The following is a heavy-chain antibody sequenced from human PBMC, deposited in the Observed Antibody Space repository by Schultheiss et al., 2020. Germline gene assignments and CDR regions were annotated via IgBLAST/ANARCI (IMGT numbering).Heavy chain of an antibody. Sequence: SQTLSLTCTVSGGSISSYYWSWIRQPPGKGLEWIGYISDSGSTSYNPSLKSRVTISVDKSKNQFSLKLSSVTAADTAVYYCARVSVTDDIADYWGQGTLVTVSS. CDR3: ARVSVTDDIADY. CDR1: GGSISSYY. V-gene: IGHV4-59*12. D-gene: IGHD4-17*01. J-gene: IGHJ4*02. CDR2: ISDSGST.